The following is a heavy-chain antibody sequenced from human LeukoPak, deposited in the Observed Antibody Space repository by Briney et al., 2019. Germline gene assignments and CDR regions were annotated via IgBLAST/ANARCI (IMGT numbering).Heavy chain of an antibody. Sequence: SQTLSLTCTVSGDSISSGDYYWGWIRQPPGKGLEWIGSIYHSGSTYYNPSLKSRVTISVDTSKNQFSLKLSSVTAADTAVYYCARSSRPTRYYYMDVWGKGTTVTVSS. J-gene: IGHJ6*03. CDR1: GDSISSGDYY. CDR3: ARSSRPTRYYYMDV. CDR2: IYHSGST. V-gene: IGHV4-38-2*02.